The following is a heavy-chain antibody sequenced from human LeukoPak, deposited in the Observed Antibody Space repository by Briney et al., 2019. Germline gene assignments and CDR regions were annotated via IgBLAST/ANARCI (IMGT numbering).Heavy chain of an antibody. D-gene: IGHD4-17*01. CDR2: HYTSGSS. CDR3: SSDAVSGDDDGDLDY. V-gene: IGHV4-61*02. J-gene: IGHJ4*02. CDR1: GCSISSGRYY. Sequence: PAQTLCLTCAASGCSISSGRYYWSCNRQPTGKGLVGNVRHYTSGSSNYNPALKRRVTITVDTTNNQFSQMISLVADDAAAEYYWSSDAVSGDDDGDLDYWYQGT.